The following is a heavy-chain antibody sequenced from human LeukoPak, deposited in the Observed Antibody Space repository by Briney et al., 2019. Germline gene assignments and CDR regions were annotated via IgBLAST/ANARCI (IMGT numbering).Heavy chain of an antibody. CDR2: INAGNGNT. Sequence: ASVKVSCKASGYTFTRYAMHWVRQAPGQGLEWMGWINAGNGNTKYSQKFQGRVTITRDTSASTAYMELSSLRSEDTAVYYCARGGEAWGYYYDSSGYNEGLDYWGQGTLVTVSS. CDR1: GYTFTRYA. J-gene: IGHJ4*02. CDR3: ARGGEAWGYYYDSSGYNEGLDY. D-gene: IGHD3-22*01. V-gene: IGHV1-3*01.